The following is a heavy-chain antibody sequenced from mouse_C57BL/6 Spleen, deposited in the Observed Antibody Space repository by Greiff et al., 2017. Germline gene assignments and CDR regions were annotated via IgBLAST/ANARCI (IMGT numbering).Heavy chain of an antibody. CDR2: INPNNGGT. CDR3: ARETTVGPYAMDY. J-gene: IGHJ4*01. Sequence: EVKLQQSGPELVKPGASVKIPCKASGYTFTDYNMDWVKQSHGKSLEWIGDINPNNGGTIYNQKFKGKATLTVDKSSRTAYMELRSLTSEDTAVYYCARETTVGPYAMDYWGQGTSVTVSS. CDR1: GYTFTDYN. V-gene: IGHV1-18*01. D-gene: IGHD1-1*01.